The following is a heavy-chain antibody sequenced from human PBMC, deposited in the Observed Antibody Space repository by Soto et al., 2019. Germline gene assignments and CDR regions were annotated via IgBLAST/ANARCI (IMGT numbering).Heavy chain of an antibody. D-gene: IGHD5-12*01. CDR1: GGSISSYY. J-gene: IGHJ6*03. CDR3: ARSGYSGYDSDYYYYMDV. V-gene: IGHV4-59*01. CDR2: IYYSGST. Sequence: SETLSLTCAVSGGSISSYYWSWIRQPPGKGLEWIGYIYYSGSTNYNPSLKSRVTISVDTSKNQFSLKLSSVTAADTAVYYCARSGYSGYDSDYYYYMDVWGKGTTVTVS.